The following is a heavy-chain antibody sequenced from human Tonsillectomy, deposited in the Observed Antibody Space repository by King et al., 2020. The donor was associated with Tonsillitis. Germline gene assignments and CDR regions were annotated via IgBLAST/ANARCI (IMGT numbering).Heavy chain of an antibody. D-gene: IGHD3-22*01. CDR3: VNNDSDRITLDY. CDR1: GYSFTNYW. V-gene: IGHV5-10-1*03. Sequence: QLVKSGAEVKKPGESLRISCKGSGYSFTNYWISWVRQMTGKGLEWMGRIDPSDSYTNYSPSFQGHVTISADKSISTAYLQWSCLKTSDTAMYYCVNNDSDRITLDYWGQGTLVTVSS. J-gene: IGHJ4*02. CDR2: IDPSDSYT.